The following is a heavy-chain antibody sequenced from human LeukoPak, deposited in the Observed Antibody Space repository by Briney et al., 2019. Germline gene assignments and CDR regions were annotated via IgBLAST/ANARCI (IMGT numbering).Heavy chain of an antibody. V-gene: IGHV3-23*01. CDR1: GFTFSSYG. D-gene: IGHD4-17*01. CDR2: ISGSGGST. J-gene: IGHJ3*02. CDR3: ANTLDYGDYGGPQTFDI. Sequence: GGSLRLSCAASGFTFSSYGMHWVRQAPGKGLEWVSAISGSGGSTYYADSVKGRFTISRDNSKNTLYLQMNSLRAEDTAVYYCANTLDYGDYGGPQTFDIWGQGTMVTVSS.